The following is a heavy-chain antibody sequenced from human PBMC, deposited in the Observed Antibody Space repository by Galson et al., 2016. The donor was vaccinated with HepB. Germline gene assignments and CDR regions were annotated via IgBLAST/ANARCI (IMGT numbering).Heavy chain of an antibody. CDR1: GVTLSDNE. J-gene: IGHJ4*02. V-gene: IGHV3-48*03. CDR3: ASLQLRLYGDDF. D-gene: IGHD3-3*01. Sequence: SLRLSCAASGVTLSDNEMNWVRQTPGKGLEWVSYISRGGTRKYADSVKGRFTISRDDAKNSLYLQMNSLRAEDTSVYYCASLQLRLYGDDFWGQGTLVTVSS. CDR2: ISRGGTR.